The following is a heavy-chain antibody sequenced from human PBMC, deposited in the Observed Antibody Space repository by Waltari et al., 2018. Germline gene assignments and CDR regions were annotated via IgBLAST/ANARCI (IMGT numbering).Heavy chain of an antibody. CDR3: ARHDRDGYNYYYYYGMDV. V-gene: IGHV5-51*01. D-gene: IGHD5-12*01. Sequence: EVQLVPSGAEVKKPGESLKISCKGSGYSFTSYCIGGVRPLPGKGLEWRGIIYPGDSDTRYSPSFQGQVTISADKSISTAYLQWSSLKASDTAMYYCARHDRDGYNYYYYYGMDVWGQGTTVTVSS. CDR1: GYSFTSYC. CDR2: IYPGDSDT. J-gene: IGHJ6*02.